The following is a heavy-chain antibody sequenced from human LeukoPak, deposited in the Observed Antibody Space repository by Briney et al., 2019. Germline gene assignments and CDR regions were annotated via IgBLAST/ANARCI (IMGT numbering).Heavy chain of an antibody. CDR2: ISLNSGGT. V-gene: IGHV1-2*02. J-gene: IGHJ2*01. D-gene: IGHD4-17*01. CDR1: GYTFAGQY. CDR3: AKGGRPYGDCYWYFDL. Sequence: GASVTVSCKASGYTFAGQYMHWVRQAPGQGLEWMGWISLNSGGTNYAQKFQGRVTMTRDTSISTVYMELSRMRSDDTAVYYCAKGGRPYGDCYWYFDLWGRGTLVIVSS.